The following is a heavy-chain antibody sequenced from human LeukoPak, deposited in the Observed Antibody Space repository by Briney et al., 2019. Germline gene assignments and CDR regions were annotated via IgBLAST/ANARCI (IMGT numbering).Heavy chain of an antibody. V-gene: IGHV5-51*01. CDR3: ARRGAYCVSTICSNWFDP. CDR1: GYSFTSYW. D-gene: IGHD2-2*01. CDR2: IYPGDSDT. Sequence: KVGESLKISCKGSGYSFTSYWIGWVRQMPGKGLEWMGIIYPGDSDTRYSPSFQGQVTISADKSISTAYLQWSSLKASGTAMYYCARRGAYCVSTICSNWFDPWGQGTLVTVSS. J-gene: IGHJ5*02.